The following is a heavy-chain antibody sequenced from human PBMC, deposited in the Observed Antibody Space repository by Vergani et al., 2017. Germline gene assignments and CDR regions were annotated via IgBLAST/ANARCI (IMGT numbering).Heavy chain of an antibody. V-gene: IGHV4-31*03. J-gene: IGHJ4*02. D-gene: IGHD2-21*01. Sequence: QVQLQESGPGLVKPSQTLSLTCTVSGDSLSSSDHYWSWIRQRSDKGLEWVGHIFRSGTTYYNPSLKSRLIMSVDTSKNQFSLKLTPVTAADTAMYYCAREIVVIARIFDFWGQGTLVTVSS. CDR3: AREIVVIARIFDF. CDR2: IFRSGTT. CDR1: GDSLSSSDHY.